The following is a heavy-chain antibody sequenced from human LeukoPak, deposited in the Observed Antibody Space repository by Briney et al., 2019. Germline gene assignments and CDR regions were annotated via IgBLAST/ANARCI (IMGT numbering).Heavy chain of an antibody. J-gene: IGHJ6*03. D-gene: IGHD6-6*01. CDR1: GYTFTRYA. V-gene: IGHV7-4-1*02. Sequence: ASVKVSCKASGYTFTRYAMNWVRQAPGQGLEWVGWINTNTGNPTYAQGFTGRFVFSLDTSVSTAYLQISSLKAEDTAVYYCARASSIAAPYYYYYMDVWGKGTTVTVSS. CDR3: ARASSIAAPYYYYYMDV. CDR2: INTNTGNP.